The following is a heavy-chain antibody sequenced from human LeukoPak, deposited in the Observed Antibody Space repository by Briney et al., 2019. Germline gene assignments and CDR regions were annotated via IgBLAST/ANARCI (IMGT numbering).Heavy chain of an antibody. V-gene: IGHV4-34*01. CDR2: INHSGSA. CDR1: GGSFSGYY. D-gene: IGHD3-16*02. J-gene: IGHJ3*02. CDR3: ARDLRNDYVWGSYRTDAFDI. Sequence: PSETLSLTCAVSGGSFSGYYWTWIRQPPGKGLEWIGEINHSGSANYNPSLKSRVTISLDTSKNQFSLKLSSVTAADTAVYYCARDLRNDYVWGSYRTDAFDIWGQGTMVTVSS.